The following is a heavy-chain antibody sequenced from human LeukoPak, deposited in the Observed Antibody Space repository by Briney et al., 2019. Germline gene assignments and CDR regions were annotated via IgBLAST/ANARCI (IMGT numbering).Heavy chain of an antibody. Sequence: GGSLRLSCAASGFTLDDYGMSWVRHAPGKGLEWVSGINWNGGSTGYADSLKGRFTISRDNTKNSLYLQMNSLRAEDTDLYYCARALNVDTATWSPNWYYYYMDVWGKGTTVTVSS. CDR3: ARALNVDTATWSPNWYYYYMDV. D-gene: IGHD5-18*01. CDR2: INWNGGST. J-gene: IGHJ6*03. V-gene: IGHV3-20*04. CDR1: GFTLDDYG.